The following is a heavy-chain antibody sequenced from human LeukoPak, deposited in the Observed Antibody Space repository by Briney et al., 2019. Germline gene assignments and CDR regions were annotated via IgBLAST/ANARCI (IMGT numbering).Heavy chain of an antibody. J-gene: IGHJ4*02. Sequence: SETVSLTCNVSGGSMSSYYWNWIRQPPGKGLEWIGYIYYSGSPTYNPSLQSRVTISVDTSKNQFSLKLSSVTAADTAVYYCARGRSGFGGNSDYWGQGTLVTVSS. D-gene: IGHD4-23*01. V-gene: IGHV4-59*01. CDR1: GGSMSSYY. CDR2: IYYSGSP. CDR3: ARGRSGFGGNSDY.